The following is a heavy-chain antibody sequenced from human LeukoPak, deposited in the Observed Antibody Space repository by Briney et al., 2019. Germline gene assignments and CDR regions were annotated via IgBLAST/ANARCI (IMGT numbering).Heavy chain of an antibody. CDR1: GFTFSSYG. J-gene: IGHJ6*04. V-gene: IGHV3-30*02. Sequence: GGSLRLSCAASGFTFSSYGMHWVRQAPGKGLEWVAFIRYDGSNKYYADSVKGRFTISRDNSKNTLYLQMNSLRAEDTAVYYCAKPDLDAIVVVPAAILDVWGKVTTVTVSS. CDR2: IRYDGSNK. CDR3: AKPDLDAIVVVPAAILDV. D-gene: IGHD2-2*02.